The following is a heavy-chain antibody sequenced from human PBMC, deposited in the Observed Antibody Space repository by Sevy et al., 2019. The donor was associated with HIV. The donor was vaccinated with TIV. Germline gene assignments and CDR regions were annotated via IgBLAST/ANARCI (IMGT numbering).Heavy chain of an antibody. J-gene: IGHJ6*02. CDR3: ARDGRNRYCSSTSCYMGEHYYYGMDV. CDR2: IYTSGST. V-gene: IGHV4-4*07. CDR1: GGSISSYY. D-gene: IGHD2-2*02. Sequence: SETLSLTCTVSGGSISSYYWSWIRQPAGKGLEWIGRIYTSGSTNYNPSLKSRVTMSVDTSKNQFSLKLSSVTAAATAVYYCARDGRNRYCSSTSCYMGEHYYYGMDVWGQGTTVTVSS.